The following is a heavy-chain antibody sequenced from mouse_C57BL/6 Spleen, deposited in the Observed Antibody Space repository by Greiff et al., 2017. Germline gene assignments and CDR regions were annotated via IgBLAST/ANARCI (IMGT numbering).Heavy chain of an antibody. CDR1: GYTFTSYW. J-gene: IGHJ4*01. V-gene: IGHV1-59*01. CDR3: ATCYYGNYYAMDY. D-gene: IGHD2-1*01. CDR2: IDPSDSYT. Sequence: QVQLQQPGAELVRPGTSVKLSCKASGYTFTSYWMHWVKQRPGQGLEWIGVIDPSDSYTNYNQKFKGKATLTVDTSASTAYMQLSSLTSEDSAVYYCATCYYGNYYAMDYWGQGTSVTVSS.